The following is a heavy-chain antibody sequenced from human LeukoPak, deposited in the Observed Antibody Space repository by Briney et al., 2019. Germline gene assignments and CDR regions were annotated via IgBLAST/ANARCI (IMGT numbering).Heavy chain of an antibody. CDR3: AHRPHSSSSNDYYYYYGMDV. CDR2: IIPILGIA. Sequence: SVKVSCKASGYTFTSYYMHWVRQAPGQGLEWMGRIIPILGIANYAQKFQGRVTITADKSTSTAYMELSSLRSEDTAVYYCAHRPHSSSSNDYYYYYGMDVWGQGTTVTVSS. CDR1: GYTFTSYY. V-gene: IGHV1-69*02. J-gene: IGHJ6*02. D-gene: IGHD6-6*01.